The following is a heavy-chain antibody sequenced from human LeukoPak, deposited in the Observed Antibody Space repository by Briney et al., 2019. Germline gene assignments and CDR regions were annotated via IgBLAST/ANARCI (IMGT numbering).Heavy chain of an antibody. Sequence: ASVKVSCKASGYTFTGYYMHWVRQTPGQGLEWMGWINPNSGGTNYAQKFQGRVTMTRDTSISTAYMELSRLRPDDTAVYYCARDITPSYYYDSSGTPPDYWGQGTLVTVSS. CDR2: INPNSGGT. D-gene: IGHD3-22*01. V-gene: IGHV1-2*02. CDR1: GYTFTGYY. J-gene: IGHJ4*02. CDR3: ARDITPSYYYDSSGTPPDY.